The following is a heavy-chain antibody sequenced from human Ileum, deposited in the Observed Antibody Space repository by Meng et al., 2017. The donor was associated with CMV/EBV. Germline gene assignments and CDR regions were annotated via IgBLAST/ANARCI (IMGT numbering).Heavy chain of an antibody. CDR2: IKQDGREK. J-gene: IGHJ4*02. Sequence: FNTYVMSWVRQAPGKGLEWVANIKQDGREKSYVDSVKGRFTISRDSAKNSLYLQMDSLRAEDTAVYYCARALKHYDFWSGYYWGAFDYWGQGTLVTVSS. D-gene: IGHD3-3*01. CDR1: FNTYV. CDR3: ARALKHYDFWSGYYWGAFDY. V-gene: IGHV3-7*04.